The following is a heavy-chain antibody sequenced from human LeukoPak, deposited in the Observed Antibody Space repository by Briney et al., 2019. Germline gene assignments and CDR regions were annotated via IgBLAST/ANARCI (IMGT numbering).Heavy chain of an antibody. J-gene: IGHJ4*02. Sequence: GGSLRLSCAASGFIFSRYDMSWVRQPPEEGLEWVSTISFAGDKTAYTDSVKGRFIISRDNSKNTAYLQMNSLRAEDTAVYYCAKRRASDGGGYRAFEFWGQGTLVTVSS. D-gene: IGHD3-22*01. CDR1: GFIFSRYD. CDR3: AKRRASDGGGYRAFEF. V-gene: IGHV3-23*01. CDR2: ISFAGDKT.